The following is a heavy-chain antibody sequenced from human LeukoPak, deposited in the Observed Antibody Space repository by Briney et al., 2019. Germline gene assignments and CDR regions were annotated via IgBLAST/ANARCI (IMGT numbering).Heavy chain of an antibody. Sequence: ASVKLSCKASGYTFTSYYMHWVRQAPGQGLEWMGIINPSGGSTSYAQKFQGRVTMTRDTSTSTVYMELSSLRPEDTAVYYCAREAWYYDSSGYYDYWGQGTLVTVSS. V-gene: IGHV1-46*01. CDR3: AREAWYYDSSGYYDY. J-gene: IGHJ4*02. CDR1: GYTFTSYY. CDR2: INPSGGST. D-gene: IGHD3-22*01.